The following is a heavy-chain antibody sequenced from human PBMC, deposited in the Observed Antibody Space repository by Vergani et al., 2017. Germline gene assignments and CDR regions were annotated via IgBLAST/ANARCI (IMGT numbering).Heavy chain of an antibody. J-gene: IGHJ4*02. D-gene: IGHD3-22*01. CDR1: GLTFTNFA. V-gene: IGHV3-23*01. Sequence: EVQLLESGGNLVQPGGSLSLSCAASGLTFTNFAMTWVRQAPGEGLEWVSGISGSGGFTYYADSVKGRFTISRDNSKNTMFLQMNNLRAEDTAVYYCAKDNVPGYYDSSGYCDYWGQGTLVTVSS. CDR2: ISGSGGFT. CDR3: AKDNVPGYYDSSGYCDY.